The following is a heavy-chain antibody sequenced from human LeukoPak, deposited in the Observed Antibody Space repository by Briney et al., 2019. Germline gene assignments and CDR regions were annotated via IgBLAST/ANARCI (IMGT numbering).Heavy chain of an antibody. D-gene: IGHD5-18*01. J-gene: IGHJ6*02. Sequence: PGGSLRLSCAASGFTFSSYEMNWVRQAPGKGLEGVSYISSSGSTIYYADSVNGRFTISRDNANNSLYLQMNSLRAEDTAVYYCARDSYSHSTYYYYGMDVWGQGTTVTVSS. V-gene: IGHV3-48*03. CDR3: ARDSYSHSTYYYYGMDV. CDR2: ISSSGSTI. CDR1: GFTFSSYE.